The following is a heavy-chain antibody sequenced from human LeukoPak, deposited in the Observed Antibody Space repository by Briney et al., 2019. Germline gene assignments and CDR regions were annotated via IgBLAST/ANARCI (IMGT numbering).Heavy chain of an antibody. Sequence: PGGSLRLSCAASGFTFSSYSMYWVRQAPGKGLEWVSYISSSSSTIYYADSVKGRFTISRDNAKNSLYLQMNSLRAEDTAVYYCAREDGDFDYWGQGTLVTVSS. CDR1: GFTFSSYS. CDR2: ISSSSSTI. J-gene: IGHJ4*02. D-gene: IGHD4-17*01. V-gene: IGHV3-48*04. CDR3: AREDGDFDY.